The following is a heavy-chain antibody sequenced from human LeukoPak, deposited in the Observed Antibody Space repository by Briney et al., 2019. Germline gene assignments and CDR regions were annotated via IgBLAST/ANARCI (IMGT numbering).Heavy chain of an antibody. CDR2: IIPILGIA. J-gene: IGHJ4*02. Sequence: SVKVSCKASGGTFSSYAISWVRQAPGQGLEWMGRIIPILGIANYAQKFQGRVTITADKSTSTAYMELSSLRSEDTAVYYCARHSSSRYFYDYWGQGTLVTVSS. CDR3: ARHSSSRYFYDY. CDR1: GGTFSSYA. V-gene: IGHV1-69*04. D-gene: IGHD6-13*01.